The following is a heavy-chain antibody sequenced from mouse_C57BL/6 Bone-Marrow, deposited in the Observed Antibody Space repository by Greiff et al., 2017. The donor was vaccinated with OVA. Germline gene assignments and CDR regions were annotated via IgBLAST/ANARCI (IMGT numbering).Heavy chain of an antibody. J-gene: IGHJ3*01. D-gene: IGHD1-1*01. CDR3: ARGEDGSSRFAY. V-gene: IGHV1-50*01. CDR2: IDPSDSYT. CDR1: GYTFTSYW. Sequence: VQLQQPGAELVKPGASVKLSCKASGYTFTSYWMQWVKQRPGQGLEWIGEIDPSDSYTNYNQKFKGKATLTVDTSSSTAYMQLSSLTSEDSAVYYCARGEDGSSRFAYWGQGTLVTVSA.